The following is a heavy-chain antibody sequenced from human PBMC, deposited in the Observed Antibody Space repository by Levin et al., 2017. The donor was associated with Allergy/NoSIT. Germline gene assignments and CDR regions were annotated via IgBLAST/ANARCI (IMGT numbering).Heavy chain of an antibody. Sequence: GGSLRLSCAASGFTFSSYGMHWVRQAPGKGLEWVAVIWYDGSNKYYADSVKGRFTISRDNSKNTLYLQMNSLRAEDTAVYYCARIEYSSSGSSDYWGQGTLVTVSS. J-gene: IGHJ4*02. V-gene: IGHV3-33*01. CDR1: GFTFSSYG. CDR2: IWYDGSNK. CDR3: ARIEYSSSGSSDY. D-gene: IGHD6-6*01.